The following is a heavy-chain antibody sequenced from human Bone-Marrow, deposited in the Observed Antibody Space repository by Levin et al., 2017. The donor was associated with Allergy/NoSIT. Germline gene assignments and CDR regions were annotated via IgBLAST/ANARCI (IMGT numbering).Heavy chain of an antibody. Sequence: SETLSLTCTVSGGSITSYYWTWIRQSPEKRLEWIGYIYYSGSTNYNPSLKTRVTMSVDTCKNLFSLNLRSVTAADSAVYYCARATPSGGNSYYYFYMDVWGKGTTVTVSS. CDR3: ARATPSGGNSYYYFYMDV. V-gene: IGHV4-59*01. J-gene: IGHJ6*03. CDR1: GGSITSYY. CDR2: IYYSGST. D-gene: IGHD2-8*02.